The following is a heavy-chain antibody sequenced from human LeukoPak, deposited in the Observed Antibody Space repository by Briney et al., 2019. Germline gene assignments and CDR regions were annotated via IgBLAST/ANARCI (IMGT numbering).Heavy chain of an antibody. V-gene: IGHV3-7*01. CDR1: GFTFVSYW. CDR2: IKQDGSGK. CDR3: ARGTNNDY. J-gene: IGHJ4*02. Sequence: GGSLRLSCAASGFTFVSYWMSWVRQAPGKGLEWVAYIKQDGSGKSCVDSVKGRFTISRDNAKNSLYLQMNSLRAEDTAVYYCARGTNNDYWGQGTLVTVSS.